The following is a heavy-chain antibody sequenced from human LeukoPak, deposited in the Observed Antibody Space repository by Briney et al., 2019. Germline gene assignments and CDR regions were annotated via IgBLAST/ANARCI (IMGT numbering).Heavy chain of an antibody. CDR1: GFTFSTYG. V-gene: IGHV3-30*18. CDR2: ISYDGSNK. Sequence: PGGSLRLSCAASGFTFSTYGMHWVRQAPGKGLEWVAVISYDGSNKYYADSVKGRFTISRDNSKNTLYLQMNSLRAEDTAVYHCAKSGGVYSSSWYTGGDYWGQGTLVTVSS. J-gene: IGHJ4*02. D-gene: IGHD6-13*01. CDR3: AKSGGVYSSSWYTGGDY.